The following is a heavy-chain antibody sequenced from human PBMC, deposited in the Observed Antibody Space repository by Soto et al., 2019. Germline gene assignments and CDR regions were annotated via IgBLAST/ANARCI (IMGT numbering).Heavy chain of an antibody. Sequence: EAQLLESGGGSVQPGGSLRLSCAASGFSFSSYAMSWVRQAPGKGLEWVSAISDSGGGTYNADSVKGRFTISRDNSKNTLYLQMNSLRAEDTAVYYCAKEMAKRYGAFDIWGQGTMVTVSS. CDR2: ISDSGGGT. V-gene: IGHV3-23*01. D-gene: IGHD3-16*01. J-gene: IGHJ3*02. CDR3: AKEMAKRYGAFDI. CDR1: GFSFSSYA.